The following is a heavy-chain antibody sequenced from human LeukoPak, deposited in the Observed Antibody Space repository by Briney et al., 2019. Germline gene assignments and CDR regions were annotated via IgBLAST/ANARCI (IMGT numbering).Heavy chain of an antibody. J-gene: IGHJ6*03. CDR3: ARGLNYYYYMDV. V-gene: IGHV3-48*04. CDR1: GFTFSRFA. Sequence: GGSLRLSCEISGFTFSRFAMNWVRQAPGQGLEWISIISGSGSSAYYADSVKGRFTISRDNAKNSLYLQMNSLRAEDTAVYYCARGLNYYYYMDVWGKGTTVTVSS. CDR2: ISGSGSSA.